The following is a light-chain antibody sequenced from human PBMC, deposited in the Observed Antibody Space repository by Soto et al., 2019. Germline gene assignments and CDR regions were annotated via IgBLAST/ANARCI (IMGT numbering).Light chain of an antibody. J-gene: IGKJ5*01. CDR1: QNFGSTY. V-gene: IGKV3-20*01. CDR2: LTS. CDR3: QCYGSSHTHT. Sequence: EVCLTQSPDTLSWSPGERATLSWGASQNFGSTYLAWYQQKRCQAPRLLIYLTSNRAAGIPDRFSGSGSGTDFTLPISRLEPQDFAVYYCQCYGSSHTHTFGQGTRLEIK.